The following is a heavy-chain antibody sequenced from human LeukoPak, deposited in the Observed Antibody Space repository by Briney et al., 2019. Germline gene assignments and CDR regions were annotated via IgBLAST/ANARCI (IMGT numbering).Heavy chain of an antibody. V-gene: IGHV4-34*01. D-gene: IGHD4-23*01. CDR3: ARTGRWASRIDY. CDR2: INHSGST. J-gene: IGHJ4*02. CDR1: GGSFSGYY. Sequence: PSETLSLTCAVYGGSFSGYYWSWIRQPPGKGLEWIGEINHSGSTNYNPSLKSRVTISVDTSKNRFSLKLSSVTAADTAVYYCARTGRWASRIDYWGRGTLVTVSS.